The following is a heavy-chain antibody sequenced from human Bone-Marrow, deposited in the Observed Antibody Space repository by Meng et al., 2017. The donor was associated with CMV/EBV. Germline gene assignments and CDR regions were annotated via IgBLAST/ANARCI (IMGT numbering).Heavy chain of an antibody. CDR2: ISAYNGNT. D-gene: IGHD3-3*01. V-gene: IGHV1-18*01. CDR3: ARGRHTIWFDP. J-gene: IGHJ5*02. Sequence: ASVKVSCKASGDIFSRYAFSWVRQAPGQGLEWMGWISAYNGNTNYAQKLQGRVTMTTDTSTSTAYMELRSLRSDDTAVYYCARGRHTIWFDPWGRGTLVTVSS. CDR1: GDIFSRYA.